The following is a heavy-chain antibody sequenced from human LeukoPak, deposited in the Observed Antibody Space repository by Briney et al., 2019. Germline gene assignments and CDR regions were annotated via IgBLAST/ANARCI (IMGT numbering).Heavy chain of an antibody. V-gene: IGHV3-43*02. CDR3: AGGGNPYYFDY. Sequence: GGSLRLSCAASGFTVSSNYMSWVRQAPGKGLEWVSLISGDGGSTYYADSVKGRFTISRDNSKNSLYLQMNSLRTEDTALYYCAGGGNPYYFDYWGQGTLVTVSS. CDR2: ISGDGGST. D-gene: IGHD3-10*01. J-gene: IGHJ4*02. CDR1: GFTVSSNY.